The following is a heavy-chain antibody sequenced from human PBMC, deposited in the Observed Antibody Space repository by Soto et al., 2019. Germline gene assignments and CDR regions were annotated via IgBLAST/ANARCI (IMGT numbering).Heavy chain of an antibody. CDR2: IYYSGST. CDR1: GGSISSSSYY. Sequence: QLQLQASGPGLVKPSETLSLTCTVSGGSISSSSYYWGWIRQPPGKGMEWIGSIYYSGSTYYNPSRKSRVTISVDTSKNQFALRLSSVTAADTAVYYCMLGSGWKDFDYWGQGTLVTVSS. J-gene: IGHJ4*02. D-gene: IGHD1-26*01. CDR3: MLGSGWKDFDY. V-gene: IGHV4-39*01.